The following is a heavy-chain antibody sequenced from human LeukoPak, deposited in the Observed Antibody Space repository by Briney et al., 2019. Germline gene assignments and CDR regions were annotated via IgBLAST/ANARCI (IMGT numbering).Heavy chain of an antibody. Sequence: PGGSLRLSCAASGFIFSTYGMTWVRQAPGKGLEWVSSISDNSGSIHYADSVRGRFTISRDNSKNTLYLQMNSLRAEDTAVYYCAKDRPHMIVVAQRGYFDYWGQGTLVTVSS. CDR3: AKDRPHMIVVAQRGYFDY. CDR1: GFIFSTYG. V-gene: IGHV3-23*01. D-gene: IGHD3-22*01. CDR2: ISDNSGSI. J-gene: IGHJ4*02.